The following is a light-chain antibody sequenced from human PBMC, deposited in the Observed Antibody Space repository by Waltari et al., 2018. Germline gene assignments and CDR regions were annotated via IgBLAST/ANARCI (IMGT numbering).Light chain of an antibody. V-gene: IGLV1-44*01. J-gene: IGLJ2*01. CDR2: RSD. CDR3: ATWDDSLNAWI. CDR1: GSNIGRNS. Sequence: QSLLPQPPSISGAPGQRVTISVSCGGSNIGRNSVTWDAQVAGTTPTLRMYRSDHRASGVSDRFSGSKSGTSASLAITGLLFADEADYICATWDDSLNAWIFGGGTRLTVL.